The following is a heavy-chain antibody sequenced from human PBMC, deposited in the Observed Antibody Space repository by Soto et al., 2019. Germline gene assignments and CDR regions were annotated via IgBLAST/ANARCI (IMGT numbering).Heavy chain of an antibody. CDR3: TRIYQ. V-gene: IGHV3-66*01. CDR1: GLTVSNNY. D-gene: IGHD2-2*01. J-gene: IGHJ1*01. Sequence: EVQLVDSGGGLVQHGGSLRLSCAASGLTVSNNYMSWVRQAPGKGLEWVSVIYSGGNTYYADSVKGRFTSSRDSSKNTLHLQMNSLRAEVTAVYYCTRIYQWGQGTLVTVSS. CDR2: IYSGGNT.